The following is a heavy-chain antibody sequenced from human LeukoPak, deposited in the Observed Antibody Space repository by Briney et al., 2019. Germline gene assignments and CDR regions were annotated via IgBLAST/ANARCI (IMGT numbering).Heavy chain of an antibody. CDR3: ARQFYPPSYWYFDL. V-gene: IGHV4-34*01. CDR1: GGSFSGYY. J-gene: IGHJ2*01. D-gene: IGHD2/OR15-2a*01. Sequence: PSETLSLTCAVYGGSFSGYYWSWIRQPPGKGLEWIGEINHSGSTNYNPSLKSRVTISVDTSKNQFSLKLSSVTAADTAVYYCARQFYPPSYWYFDLWGRGTLVTVSS. CDR2: INHSGST.